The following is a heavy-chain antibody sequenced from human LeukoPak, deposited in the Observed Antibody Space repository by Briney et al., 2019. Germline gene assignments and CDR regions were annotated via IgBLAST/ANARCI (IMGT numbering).Heavy chain of an antibody. Sequence: PGGSLRLSCAASGFTFSSYSMNWVRQAPGKGLEWVSAISGSGGSTYYADSVKGRFTISRDNSKNTLYLQMNSLRAEDTAVYYCAKDQTGPYYYGMDVWGQGTTVTVSS. J-gene: IGHJ6*02. CDR2: ISGSGGST. CDR3: AKDQTGPYYYGMDV. CDR1: GFTFSSYS. V-gene: IGHV3-23*01.